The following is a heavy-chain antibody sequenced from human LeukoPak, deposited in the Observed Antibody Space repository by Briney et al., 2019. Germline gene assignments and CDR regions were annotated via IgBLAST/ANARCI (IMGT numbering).Heavy chain of an antibody. Sequence: GGSLRLSCAASGFTVSSKYMSWVRQAPGKGLEWVSFISSGSSYIYYADSVKGRFTISRDHAKNSLYLQMNSLRAEDTAVYYCARDLVITMVRGVPTFDYWGQGTLVTVSS. CDR2: ISSGSSYI. D-gene: IGHD3-10*01. CDR1: GFTVSSKY. CDR3: ARDLVITMVRGVPTFDY. V-gene: IGHV3-21*01. J-gene: IGHJ4*02.